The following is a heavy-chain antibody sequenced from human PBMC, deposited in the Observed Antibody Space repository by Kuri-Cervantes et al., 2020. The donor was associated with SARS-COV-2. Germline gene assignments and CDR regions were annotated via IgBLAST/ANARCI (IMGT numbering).Heavy chain of an antibody. D-gene: IGHD1-26*01. V-gene: IGHV3-66*02. CDR3: ANSLLLSLDY. CDR2: IYSGDNT. Sequence: GESLKISCAASGFTVSSNYMSWVRQAPGKGLEWVSVIYSGDNTEYADSVKGRFTISRDNSKNTMYLQMNSPRAEDTAVYYCANSLLLSLDYWGQGTLVTVSS. CDR1: GFTVSSNY. J-gene: IGHJ4*02.